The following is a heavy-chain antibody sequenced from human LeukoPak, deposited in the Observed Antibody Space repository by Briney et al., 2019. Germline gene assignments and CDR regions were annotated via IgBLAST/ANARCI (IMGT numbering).Heavy chain of an antibody. D-gene: IGHD2-21*02. Sequence: PGGSLRLSCAASGFTFSSYAMHWVRQAPRKGREWVAVISYDGSNKYYADSVKGRFTISRDNAKNPLYLQMNSLRAEDTAVYYCARVGKRAVGDCYSGEPCYYYYMDVWGKGNTVTISS. CDR1: GFTFSSYA. CDR2: ISYDGSNK. J-gene: IGHJ6*03. CDR3: ARVGKRAVGDCYSGEPCYYYYMDV. V-gene: IGHV3-30*04.